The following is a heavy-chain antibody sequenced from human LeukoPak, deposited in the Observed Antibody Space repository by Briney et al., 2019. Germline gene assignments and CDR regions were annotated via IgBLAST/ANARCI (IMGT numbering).Heavy chain of an antibody. V-gene: IGHV1-69*02. CDR3: ARIEYSNWEAFDI. CDR2: IIPILGIA. J-gene: IGHJ3*02. CDR1: GGTFSSYT. Sequence: ASVKVSCKASGGTFSSYTISWVRQAPGQGLEWMGRIIPILGIANYAQKFQGRVTITADKSTSTAYVELSSLRSEDTAVYYCARIEYSNWEAFDIWGQGTMVTVSS. D-gene: IGHD6-6*01.